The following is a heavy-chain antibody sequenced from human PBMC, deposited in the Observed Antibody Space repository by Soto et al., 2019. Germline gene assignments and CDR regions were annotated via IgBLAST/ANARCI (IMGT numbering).Heavy chain of an antibody. CDR1: GYTFTSYY. CDR2: INPSGGST. J-gene: IGHJ4*02. CDR3: AKSRETYYFDY. V-gene: IGHV1-46*03. D-gene: IGHD1-26*01. Sequence: QVQLVQSGAEVKKPGASVKVSCKASGYTFTSYYMHWVRQAPGQGLEWMGIINPSGGSTSYAQKFQDRVTMTRDTSTSTVYMELSSLRSEDTAVYYCAKSRETYYFDYWGQGTLVTVSS.